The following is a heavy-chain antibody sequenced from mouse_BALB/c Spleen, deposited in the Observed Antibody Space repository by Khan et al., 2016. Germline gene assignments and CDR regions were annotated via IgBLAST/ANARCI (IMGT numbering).Heavy chain of an antibody. J-gene: IGHJ2*01. Sequence: EVELVESGGGLVKPGGSLKLSCAASGFTFSSYAMSWVRQTPEKRLEWVASISSGGSTYYPDSVKGRFTISRANARNILNLQMSSLRSEDTAMYYWAREEYGNDGDDVDYWGQGTTLTVSS. CDR1: GFTFSSYA. V-gene: IGHV5-6-5*01. CDR2: ISSGGST. D-gene: IGHD2-2*01. CDR3: AREEYGNDGDDVDY.